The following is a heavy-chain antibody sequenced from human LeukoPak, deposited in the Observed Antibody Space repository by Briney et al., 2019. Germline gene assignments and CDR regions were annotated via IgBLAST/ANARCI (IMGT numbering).Heavy chain of an antibody. V-gene: IGHV1-24*01. D-gene: IGHD2-15*01. CDR2: FDPEDGET. Sequence: GASVKVSCKVSGYTLTELSMHWVRQAPGKGLEWMGGFDPEDGETIYAQKFQGRVTMTMNTSISTAYMELSSLRSEDTAVYYCASAGYCSGGSCYSDYWGQGTLVTVSS. CDR1: GYTLTELS. CDR3: ASAGYCSGGSCYSDY. J-gene: IGHJ4*02.